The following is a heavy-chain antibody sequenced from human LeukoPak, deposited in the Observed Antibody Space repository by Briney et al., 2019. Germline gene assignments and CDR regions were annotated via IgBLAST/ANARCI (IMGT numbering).Heavy chain of an antibody. CDR3: ARGLDGSGGSCYVDY. CDR1: GGSFSGYY. D-gene: IGHD2-15*01. CDR2: INHSGST. Sequence: PSETLSLTCAVYGGSFSGYYWSWIRQPPGKGLEWIGEINHSGSTNYNPSLKSRVTISVDTSKNQFSLKLSSVTAADTAVYYCARGLDGSGGSCYVDYWGQGTLVTVSS. J-gene: IGHJ4*02. V-gene: IGHV4-34*01.